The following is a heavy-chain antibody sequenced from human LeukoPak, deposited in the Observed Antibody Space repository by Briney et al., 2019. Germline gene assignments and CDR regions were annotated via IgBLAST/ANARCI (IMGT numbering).Heavy chain of an antibody. D-gene: IGHD3-10*01. CDR3: ARAGITMVRGVLTYNRFDP. CDR2: IIPIFGTA. V-gene: IGHV1-69*05. Sequence: ASVKVSCKASGGTFSSYAISWVRQAPGQGLEWMGGIIPIFGTANYAQKFQGRVTITTDESTSTAYMELSSLRSEDTAVYYCARAGITMVRGVLTYNRFDPWGEGTLVTVSS. CDR1: GGTFSSYA. J-gene: IGHJ5*02.